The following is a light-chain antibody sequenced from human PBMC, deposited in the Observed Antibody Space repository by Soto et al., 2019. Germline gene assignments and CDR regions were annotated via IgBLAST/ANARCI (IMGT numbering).Light chain of an antibody. CDR3: QQYNIYPT. CDR1: QDIGND. CDR2: AAS. Sequence: DIHMTQSPSSLSASVGYRFTITCRASQDIGNDLAWFQQKPGKAPKSLIYAASSLLSGVPSKLSGSGSGTDLTLTISSLQPEDSATYYCQQYNIYPTFGQGTRLEIK. V-gene: IGKV1-16*02. J-gene: IGKJ5*01.